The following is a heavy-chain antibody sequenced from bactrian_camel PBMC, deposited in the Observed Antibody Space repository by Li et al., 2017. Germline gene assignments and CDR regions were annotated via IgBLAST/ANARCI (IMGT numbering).Heavy chain of an antibody. V-gene: IGHV3S40*01. D-gene: IGHD7*01. CDR1: AFSFSSYA. J-gene: IGHJ6*01. CDR2: IGNGGTST. CDR3: ATWWSVGF. Sequence: VQLVESGGGSVQAGGSLRLSCTASAFSFSSYAMSWVRQAPGKGLEWVSTIGNGGTSTYYADSVKGRFTISLDNAKNTLYLQMNSLKTEDTAVYYCATWWSVGFWGQGTQVTVS.